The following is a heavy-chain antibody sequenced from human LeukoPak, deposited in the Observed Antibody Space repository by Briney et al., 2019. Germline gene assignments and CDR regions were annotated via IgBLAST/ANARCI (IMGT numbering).Heavy chain of an antibody. CDR1: GDSVSSNSAA. V-gene: IGHV6-1*01. CDR3: ARGPAVLDP. D-gene: IGHD2-2*01. J-gene: IGHJ5*02. CDR2: TYYRSKWFS. Sequence: SQTLSLTCAISGDSVSSNSAAWNWIRQSPSRGLEWLGRTYYRSKWFSAYAVSVKSRIIINPDTSKTRFSLQLNSVTPEDTAVYYCARGPAVLDPWGQGTLVTVSS.